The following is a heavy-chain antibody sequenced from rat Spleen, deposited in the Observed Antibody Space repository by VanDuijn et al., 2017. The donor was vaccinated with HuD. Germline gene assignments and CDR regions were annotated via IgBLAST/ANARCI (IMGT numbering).Heavy chain of an antibody. CDR3: TTEDY. J-gene: IGHJ2*01. Sequence: EVQLVESGGGLVQPGRSLKLSCVASGFTFNNYWMTWIRQSPGKGLEWVASITNFAGRTHYPDSVKGRFTISRDNAKSSLYLQMDSLRSEDTATYYCTTEDYWGQGVMVTVSS. V-gene: IGHV5-31*01. CDR2: ITNFAGRT. CDR1: GFTFNNYW.